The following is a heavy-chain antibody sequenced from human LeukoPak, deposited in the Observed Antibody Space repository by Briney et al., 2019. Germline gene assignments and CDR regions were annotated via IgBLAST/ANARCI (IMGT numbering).Heavy chain of an antibody. CDR1: GFTFDDYA. D-gene: IGHD1-26*01. V-gene: IGHV3-9*01. Sequence: QAGGSLRLSCAASGFTFDDYAMHWVRQAPGKGLEWVSGIIWNSDSIGYADSVKGRFTISRDNANNSLYLQMNSLRAEDTALYYCAKDISVGATPYYFDYWGQGTLVTVSS. J-gene: IGHJ4*02. CDR2: IIWNSDSI. CDR3: AKDISVGATPYYFDY.